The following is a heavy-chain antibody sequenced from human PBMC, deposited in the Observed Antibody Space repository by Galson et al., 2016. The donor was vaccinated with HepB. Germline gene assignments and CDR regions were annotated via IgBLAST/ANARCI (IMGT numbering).Heavy chain of an antibody. J-gene: IGHJ4*02. CDR3: ARRRRRYFDWSFDS. V-gene: IGHV1-18*01. CDR2: ISAYNGNT. D-gene: IGHD3-9*01. CDR1: GYTFKNYP. Sequence: SVKVSCKASGYTFKNYPITWVRQAPGQGLEWMGWISAYNGNTNYAQKFQGRFTMTTDTSTSTGYMELRSLRSDDTAVYYCARRRRRYFDWSFDSGGQGTLVSVSS.